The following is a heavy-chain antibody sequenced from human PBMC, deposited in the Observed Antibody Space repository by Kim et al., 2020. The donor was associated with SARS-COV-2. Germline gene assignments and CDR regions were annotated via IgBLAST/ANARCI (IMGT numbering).Heavy chain of an antibody. Sequence: ASVKVSCKASGYTFTSYAMNWVRQAPGQGLEWMGWINTNTGNPTYAQDFTGRFVFSLDTSVSTAYLQITSLKSDDTAVYWFARSDCTSTGCYKDFDYWGQGTLVTVSS. CDR1: GYTFTSYA. CDR3: ARSDCTSTGCYKDFDY. CDR2: INTNTGNP. J-gene: IGHJ4*02. D-gene: IGHD2-2*02. V-gene: IGHV7-4-1*02.